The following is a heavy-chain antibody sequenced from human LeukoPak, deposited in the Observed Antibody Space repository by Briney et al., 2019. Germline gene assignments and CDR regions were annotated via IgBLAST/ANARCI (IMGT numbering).Heavy chain of an antibody. CDR2: IYYTGST. CDR1: GGSISSYY. CDR3: AREDSGTYPFDH. Sequence: SETLSLTCTVSGGSISSYYWSWIRQPPGKGLEWIGYIYYTGSTNYNPSLKSRVTISVDTSKNQFSLTLSSVTAADTAVYYCAREDSGTYPFDHWGQGTLVTVSS. J-gene: IGHJ4*02. D-gene: IGHD1-7*01. V-gene: IGHV4-59*01.